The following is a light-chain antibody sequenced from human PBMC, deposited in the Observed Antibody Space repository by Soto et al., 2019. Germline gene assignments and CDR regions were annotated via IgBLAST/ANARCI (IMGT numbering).Light chain of an antibody. CDR2: AAS. CDR3: LQHDSFPYT. J-gene: IGKJ2*01. Sequence: DLQMTQSPSSLSASVGHTVTLTCRASQDVRSDLGWYQHKPGKAPKRLIYAASRLQGGVPSRFSGSGSGTEFTLTIGSLQPEDSETYYCLQHDSFPYTFGQGTRLEI. V-gene: IGKV1-17*01. CDR1: QDVRSD.